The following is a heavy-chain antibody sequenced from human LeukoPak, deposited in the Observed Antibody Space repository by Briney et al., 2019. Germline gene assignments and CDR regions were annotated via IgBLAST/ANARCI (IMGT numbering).Heavy chain of an antibody. CDR1: GDSVNTYY. D-gene: IGHD1-1*01. V-gene: IGHV4-59*02. J-gene: IGHJ3*02. Sequence: SETLSLTCSVSGDSVNTYYWNWIRQSPGGALEWIGYIFHTGTTNYNPSLRSRVTMSVDTSKTQFSLKLNAVTAGDTAVYFCVGYGVDNNWAQAFDIGGQGTTVTISS. CDR3: VGYGVDNNWAQAFDI. CDR2: IFHTGTT.